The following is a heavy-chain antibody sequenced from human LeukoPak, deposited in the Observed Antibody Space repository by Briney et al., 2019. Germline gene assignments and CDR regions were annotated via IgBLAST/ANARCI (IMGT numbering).Heavy chain of an antibody. J-gene: IGHJ4*02. V-gene: IGHV3-33*01. CDR3: ARDSEELRGFDY. D-gene: IGHD1-26*01. Sequence: GRSLRLSCAASGFTFSSYGMHWVRQAPGKGLEWVAVIWYDGSNKYYADSVKGRFTISRDNSKNTLYLQMNSLRAEDTAVYYCARDSEELRGFDYWGQGTLVTVSS. CDR2: IWYDGSNK. CDR1: GFTFSSYG.